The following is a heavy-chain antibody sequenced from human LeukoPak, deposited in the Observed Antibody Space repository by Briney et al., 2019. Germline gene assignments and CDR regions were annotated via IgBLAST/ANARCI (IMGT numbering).Heavy chain of an antibody. V-gene: IGHV3-7*01. D-gene: IGHD5-12*01. Sequence: GGSLRLSCAASGFTFSNYWMTWVRQAPGKGLEWVAHINQDGSKEYYMDSVKARFTISRDNAKNSLSLQMNSLRAEDTAVYYCVRDGGVSGYDLLDYWGQGTLVAVSS. CDR3: VRDGGVSGYDLLDY. J-gene: IGHJ4*02. CDR1: GFTFSNYW. CDR2: INQDGSKE.